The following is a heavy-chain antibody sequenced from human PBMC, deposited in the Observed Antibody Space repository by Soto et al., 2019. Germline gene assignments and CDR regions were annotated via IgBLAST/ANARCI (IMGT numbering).Heavy chain of an antibody. Sequence: EVQLVESGGGLVQPGGSLRLACAASGFTFNSYWIHWVRQAPGKGLVWVSRLNSDGSSKYYGDAMKGRFTISRDNAENTVYLQMNSLRDEDTAVYFCARGLKNYYAMDVWGQWTTVTVSS. CDR3: ARGLKNYYAMDV. V-gene: IGHV3-74*01. J-gene: IGHJ6*02. CDR1: GFTFNSYW. CDR2: LNSDGSSK. D-gene: IGHD3-16*01.